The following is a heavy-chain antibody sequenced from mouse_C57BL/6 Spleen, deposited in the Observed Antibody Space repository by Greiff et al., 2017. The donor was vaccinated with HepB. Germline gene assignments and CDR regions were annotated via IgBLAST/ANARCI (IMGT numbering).Heavy chain of an antibody. D-gene: IGHD2-5*01. CDR1: GYAFSSSW. CDR3: ADSPRSNYYAMTT. CDR2: IYPGDGDT. Sequence: VQLQESGPELVKPGASVKISCKASGYAFSSSWMNWVKQRPGKGLEWIGRIYPGDGDTNYNGKFKGKATLTADKSSSTAYMQLSSLTSEDSAVYFCADSPRSNYYAMTTGVKEPQSPSPQ. J-gene: IGHJ4*01. V-gene: IGHV1-82*01.